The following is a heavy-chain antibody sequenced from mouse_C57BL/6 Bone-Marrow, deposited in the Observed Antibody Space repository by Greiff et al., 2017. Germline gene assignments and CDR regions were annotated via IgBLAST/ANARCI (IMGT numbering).Heavy chain of an antibody. D-gene: IGHD1-1*01. Sequence: VKQRPGQGLEWIGRIHPSDSDTNYNQKFKGKATLTVDKSSSTAYMQLSSLTSEDSAVYYCAIGFPNYYGSWYAMDYWGQGTSVTVSS. J-gene: IGHJ4*01. CDR3: AIGFPNYYGSWYAMDY. CDR2: IHPSDSDT. V-gene: IGHV1-74*01.